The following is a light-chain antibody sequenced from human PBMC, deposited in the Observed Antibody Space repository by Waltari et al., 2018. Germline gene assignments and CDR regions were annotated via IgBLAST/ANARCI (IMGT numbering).Light chain of an antibody. CDR2: EVI. CDR1: TGDGGKSNF. Sequence: QSALTQPASVSGAPGQSITISCTGTTGDGGKSNFVSWYQHHPGKVPKLIIYEVIKRPSGISDRFTGSKSGNTASLSISGLQAEDEADYYCCSYVQKDIWLFGGGTKVTVL. J-gene: IGLJ3*02. CDR3: CSYVQKDIWL. V-gene: IGLV2-23*02.